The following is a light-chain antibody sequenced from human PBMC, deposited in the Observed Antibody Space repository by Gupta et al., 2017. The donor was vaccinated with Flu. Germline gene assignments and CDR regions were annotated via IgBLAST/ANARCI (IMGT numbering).Light chain of an antibody. CDR3: MQSTQFPHT. CDR2: SIS. J-gene: IGKJ2*01. V-gene: IGKV2-24*01. CDR1: QTLVDRDGNTF. Sequence: DIVLTQTPPTLSVTPGQLASISCRSSQTLVDRDGNTFLSWLQQRPGQPPRLLIFSISDRLSGVPDRFSGSGAGTDFTLKISRVEAEDVGVYYCMQSTQFPHTFGQGTKLEIK.